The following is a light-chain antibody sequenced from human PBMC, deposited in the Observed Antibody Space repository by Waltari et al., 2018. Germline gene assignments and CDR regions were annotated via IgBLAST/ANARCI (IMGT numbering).Light chain of an antibody. CDR2: GND. V-gene: IGLV1-40*01. CDR3: QSYDSHLGGFL. Sequence: QSVLTQPPSVSGALGPRVTISCTGSDPNIGTGYHVNWYQQVPGTAPKVLIYGNDNRPSGVPDRFSGYNSGTSASLAITGLQAEDDADYFCQSYDSHLGGFLFGGGTKLTVL. CDR1: DPNIGTGYH. J-gene: IGLJ2*01.